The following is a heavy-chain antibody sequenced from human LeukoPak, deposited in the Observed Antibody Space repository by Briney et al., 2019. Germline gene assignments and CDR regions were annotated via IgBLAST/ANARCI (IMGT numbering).Heavy chain of an antibody. CDR3: AGADYYETSGPFGY. CDR1: GFTFSSHG. CDR2: ISYNSNYI. J-gene: IGHJ4*02. V-gene: IGHV3-21*01. Sequence: NPGGSLRLSCAGSGFTFSSHGMNWVRQAPGKGLEWVSFISYNSNYIFYADSVKGRFTISRDNAKNSLYLQMNSLRAEDTAVYYCAGADYYETSGPFGYWGQGTLVIVSS. D-gene: IGHD3-22*01.